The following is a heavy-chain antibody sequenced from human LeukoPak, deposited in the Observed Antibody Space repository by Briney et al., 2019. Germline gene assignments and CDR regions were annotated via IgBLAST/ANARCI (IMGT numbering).Heavy chain of an antibody. CDR1: GGRFSSYE. D-gene: IGHD2-2*01. CDR3: ARESWGPDIVVVPAASTQGAFDI. Sequence: SSVKVSRKGSGGRFSSYEISWVGQAPGEGLEWMGGIIHIFGTGNYAQKFQRSVTIPTDQSTRTAYMELSSLRSEDTAVYYCARESWGPDIVVVPAASTQGAFDIWRQGTMVTVPS. J-gene: IGHJ3*02. CDR2: IIHIFGTG. V-gene: IGHV1-69*05.